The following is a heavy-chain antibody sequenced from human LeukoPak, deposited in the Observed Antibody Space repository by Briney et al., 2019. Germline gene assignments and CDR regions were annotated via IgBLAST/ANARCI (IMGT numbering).Heavy chain of an antibody. D-gene: IGHD6-13*01. J-gene: IGHJ4*02. CDR1: GFTFSSYW. CDR3: AREVAGTGGYYFDY. V-gene: IGHV3-7*03. Sequence: GGSLRLSCAASGFTFSSYWMSWVRQAPGKGLEGVANIKQDGSEKYYVDSVKGRLTISRDHAKNSLYLQMNSLRAEDTAVYYCAREVAGTGGYYFDYWGQGTLVTVSS. CDR2: IKQDGSEK.